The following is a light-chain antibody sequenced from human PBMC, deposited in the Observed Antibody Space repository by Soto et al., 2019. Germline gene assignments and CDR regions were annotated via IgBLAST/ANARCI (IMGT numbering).Light chain of an antibody. CDR2: RNN. CDR3: AAWDDSLSGPV. J-gene: IGLJ7*01. V-gene: IGLV1-47*01. Sequence: QSVLTQPPSASGTPGQRVTISCSGSSSNIGSNYGYWYQQLPGTAPKLLIYRNNQRPSGVPDRISGSKSGTSASLAISGLRSEDEADYYCAAWDDSLSGPVFGGGTQLTVL. CDR1: SSNIGSNY.